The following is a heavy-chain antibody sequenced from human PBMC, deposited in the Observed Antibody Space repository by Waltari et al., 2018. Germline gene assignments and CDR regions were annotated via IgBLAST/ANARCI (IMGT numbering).Heavy chain of an antibody. CDR2: VWFDGSKE. D-gene: IGHD3-22*01. CDR3: VRDVDTSSHLNRFDP. J-gene: IGHJ5*02. Sequence: QVQLVESGGGVVPPGRSLRLSCEASGFFFKHYGLHWVRQAPGKGLEWVAVVWFDGSKEFYADSVKGRFIISRDDSNNIVYLQMNALRAEDTAVYHCVRDVDTSSHLNRFDPWGQGTLVTVSS. CDR1: GFFFKHYG. V-gene: IGHV3-33*01.